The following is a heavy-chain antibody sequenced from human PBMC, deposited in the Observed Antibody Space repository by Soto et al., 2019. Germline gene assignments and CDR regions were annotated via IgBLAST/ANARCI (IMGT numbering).Heavy chain of an antibody. D-gene: IGHD6-13*01. Sequence: SVTVSCKASGGTFSSYAISWMRQAPGHGLEWMGGINPIFGTTNYAQKFQGRVTITADNTTSTAYMELSSLRSDDTAVYYCATDPGIAAAGRNYGMDVWGQGTTVTVSS. CDR3: ATDPGIAAAGRNYGMDV. J-gene: IGHJ6*02. CDR1: GGTFSSYA. V-gene: IGHV1-69*06. CDR2: INPIFGTT.